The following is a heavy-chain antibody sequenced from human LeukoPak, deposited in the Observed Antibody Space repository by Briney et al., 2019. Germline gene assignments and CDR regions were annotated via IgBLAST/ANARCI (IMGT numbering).Heavy chain of an antibody. Sequence: PGGSLRLSCAASGFTFSDYSMNWVRQPPGKGLEWIGEINHSGSTNYNPSLKSRVTISVDTSKNQFSLKLSSVTAADTAVYYCARGSPAGIWGQGTLVTVSS. J-gene: IGHJ4*02. D-gene: IGHD3-10*01. CDR3: ARGSPAGI. V-gene: IGHV4-34*01. CDR2: INHSGST. CDR1: GFTFSDYS.